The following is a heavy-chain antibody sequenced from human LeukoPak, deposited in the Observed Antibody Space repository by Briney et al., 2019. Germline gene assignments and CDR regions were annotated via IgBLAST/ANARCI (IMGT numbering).Heavy chain of an antibody. J-gene: IGHJ4*02. D-gene: IGHD1-26*01. Sequence: GGSLRLSCAASGFTFSSNAMTWVRQAPGKGLECVSGISDSGGTTYYADSVKGRFTISRDNSKNTLYLQMNSLRVEDTAIYYCAKDPRYSGHGGFDYSGQGTLVTVSS. CDR1: GFTFSSNA. V-gene: IGHV3-23*01. CDR3: AKDPRYSGHGGFDY. CDR2: ISDSGGTT.